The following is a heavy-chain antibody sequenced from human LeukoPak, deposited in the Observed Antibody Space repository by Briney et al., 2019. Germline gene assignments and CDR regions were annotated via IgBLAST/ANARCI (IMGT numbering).Heavy chain of an antibody. D-gene: IGHD3-10*01. V-gene: IGHV1-18*01. CDR3: AREVVAGYYGSGINNWFDP. J-gene: IGHJ5*02. CDR1: GYTFTSYG. CDR2: ISAYNGNT. Sequence: ASVKVSCKASGYTFTSYGISWVRQAPGQGLEWMGWISAYNGNTNYAQKLQGRVTMTTDTSTSTAYMELRSLGSDDTAVYYCAREVVAGYYGSGINNWFDPWGQGTLVTVSS.